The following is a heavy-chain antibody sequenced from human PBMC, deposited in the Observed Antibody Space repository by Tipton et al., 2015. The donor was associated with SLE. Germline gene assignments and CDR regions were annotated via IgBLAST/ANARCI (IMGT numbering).Heavy chain of an antibody. CDR1: GGSISSSSYY. CDR2: IFNSGST. Sequence: TLSLTCTVSGGSISSSSYYWSWIRQPPGKGLEWIGHIFNSGSTYYNPSLKSRVTISLDTSKNQFSLRLSSVTAADTAVYYCARTSGSYMDYWGQGTLVTVSS. CDR3: ARTSGSYMDY. D-gene: IGHD3-10*01. V-gene: IGHV4-30-4*01. J-gene: IGHJ4*02.